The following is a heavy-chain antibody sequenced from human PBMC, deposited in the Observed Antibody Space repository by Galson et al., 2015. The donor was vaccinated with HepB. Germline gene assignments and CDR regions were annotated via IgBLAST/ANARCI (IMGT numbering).Heavy chain of an antibody. CDR3: TTDEIAVAGNIAQH. CDR1: GFTFSNAW. V-gene: IGHV3-15*01. CDR2: IKSKTDGGTT. D-gene: IGHD6-19*01. Sequence: RLSCAASGFTFSNAWMSWVRQAPGKGLEWVGRIKSKTDGGTTDYAAPGKGRFTISRDDSKNTLYLQMNSLKTEDTAVYYCTTDEIAVAGNIAQHWGQGTLVTVSS. J-gene: IGHJ1*01.